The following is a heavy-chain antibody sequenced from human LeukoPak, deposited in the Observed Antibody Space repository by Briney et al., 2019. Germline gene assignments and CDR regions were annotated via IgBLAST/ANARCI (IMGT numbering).Heavy chain of an antibody. Sequence: GASVKVSCKASGYTFTSYGISWVRQAPGQGLEWMGWISAYNGNTNYAQKLQGRVTMTTDTSTSTAYMELRGLRSDDTAVYYCARDVSITIFGVVITNNFDYWGRGTLVTVSS. CDR3: ARDVSITIFGVVITNNFDY. CDR1: GYTFTSYG. D-gene: IGHD3-3*01. J-gene: IGHJ4*02. V-gene: IGHV1-18*01. CDR2: ISAYNGNT.